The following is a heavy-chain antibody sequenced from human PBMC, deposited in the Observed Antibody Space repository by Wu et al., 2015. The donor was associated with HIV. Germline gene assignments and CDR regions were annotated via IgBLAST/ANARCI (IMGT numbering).Heavy chain of an antibody. CDR1: GYTFTGYY. Sequence: QVQLVQSGAEVKKPGASVKVSCKASGYTFTGYYMHWVRQAPGQGLEWMGWINPNSGGTNYAQKFQGRVTMTRDTSISTAYMELSRLRSDDTAVYYCAREPPPKYYYDSTGFDYWGQGTLVTVSS. J-gene: IGHJ4*02. CDR3: AREPPPKYYYDSTGFDY. V-gene: IGHV1-2*02. CDR2: INPNSGGT. D-gene: IGHD3-22*01.